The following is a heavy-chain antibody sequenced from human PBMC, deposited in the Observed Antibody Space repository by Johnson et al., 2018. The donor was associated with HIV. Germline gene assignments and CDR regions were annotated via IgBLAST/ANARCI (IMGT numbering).Heavy chain of an antibody. CDR1: GFTFSSYD. Sequence: VQLVESGGGLVQPGGSLRLSCAASGFTFSSYDMHWVRQATGKGLELVSGIGTAGDTYYPDSVQGRCTVSRENAKNSLYLQMNSLRAGDTAAYYCARAGDYDILTGSLMKGAFDIWGQGTMVIVSS. CDR3: ARAGDYDILTGSLMKGAFDI. CDR2: IGTAGDT. D-gene: IGHD3-9*01. V-gene: IGHV3-13*01. J-gene: IGHJ3*02.